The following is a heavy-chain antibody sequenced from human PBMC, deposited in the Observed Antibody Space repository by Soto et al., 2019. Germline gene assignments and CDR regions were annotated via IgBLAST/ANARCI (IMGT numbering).Heavy chain of an antibody. CDR1: GFTFSSSG. CDR2: ISYDGSNK. Sequence: QVQLVESGGGVVQPGRSLRLSCAASGFTFSSSGMHWVRQAPGKGPEWVAIISYDGSNKYYADSVEGRFTISRDNSKNTLVMQRSSLRPQDTAVYYCAKDNPTIAYWGQGTLVTVSS. D-gene: IGHD1-1*01. V-gene: IGHV3-30*18. CDR3: AKDNPTIAY. J-gene: IGHJ4*02.